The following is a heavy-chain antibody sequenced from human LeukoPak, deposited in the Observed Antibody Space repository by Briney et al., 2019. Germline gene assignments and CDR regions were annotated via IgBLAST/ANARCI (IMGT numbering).Heavy chain of an antibody. J-gene: IGHJ4*02. CDR2: IYPGDSDT. CDR3: ATSIAVAGEAADY. Sequence: RESLKISCKGSGYSFTSYWIGWVRQMPGKGLEWMGIIYPGDSDTRYSPSFQGQVTISTDKSISTAYLQWSSLKASDTAMYYCATSIAVAGEAADYWGQGTLVTVSS. CDR1: GYSFTSYW. D-gene: IGHD6-19*01. V-gene: IGHV5-51*01.